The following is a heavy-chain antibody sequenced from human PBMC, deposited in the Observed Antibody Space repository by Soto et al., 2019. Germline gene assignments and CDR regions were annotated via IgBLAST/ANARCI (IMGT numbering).Heavy chain of an antibody. Sequence: RSETLSLTWAVYGGSFSGNYWISLRQPPGKGLEWIGDIYYSGSTNYNPSLKSRVTISVDTSKNQFSLKLSSVTAADTAVYYCAREYYDSSGYWFKNWFDPWGQGTLVTVSS. V-gene: IGHV4-34*01. J-gene: IGHJ5*02. CDR3: AREYYDSSGYWFKNWFDP. CDR1: GGSFSGNY. D-gene: IGHD3-22*01. CDR2: IYYSGST.